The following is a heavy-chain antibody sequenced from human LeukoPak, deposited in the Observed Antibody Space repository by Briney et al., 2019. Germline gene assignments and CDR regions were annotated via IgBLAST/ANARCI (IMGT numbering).Heavy chain of an antibody. J-gene: IGHJ4*02. CDR3: VREGNELLSKNFDY. CDR2: INPHSGGT. D-gene: IGHD2-21*02. Sequence: ASVKVSCKASGFTFTGYYIHWVRQAPGQGLEWMGYINPHSGGTNSPQKFQGRVTMTTDTSISAAYTERSSLISDDTAMYYCVREGNELLSKNFDYWGQGTLVTVSS. CDR1: GFTFTGYY. V-gene: IGHV1-2*02.